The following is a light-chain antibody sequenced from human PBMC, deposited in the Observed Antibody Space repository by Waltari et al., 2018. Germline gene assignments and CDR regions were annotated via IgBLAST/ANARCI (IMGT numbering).Light chain of an antibody. J-gene: IGLJ2*01. Sequence: QSALTQPPSASGSPGQSVTISCTGTSSDVGAYQYVSWYQQHPGKAPKRLSYEVSNGAAGVPDRFAGSKSGNTASLTVSGLQAEDEADYYCASRGASKVFGGGTKLTV. CDR1: SSDVGAYQY. CDR3: ASRGASKV. V-gene: IGLV2-8*01. CDR2: EVS.